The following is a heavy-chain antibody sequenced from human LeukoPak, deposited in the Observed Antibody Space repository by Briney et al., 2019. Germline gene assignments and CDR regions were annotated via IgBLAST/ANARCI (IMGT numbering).Heavy chain of an antibody. D-gene: IGHD5-24*01. J-gene: IGHJ3*02. CDR3: ARGRQRWPQSDAFDI. CDR2: ISNDGSDK. CDR1: GFTFSTYV. V-gene: IGHV3-30-3*01. Sequence: SLRLSCAASGFTFSTYVIHWVRQAPGKGLEWVAVISNDGSDKYYADSVKGRFTISRDNSKNTVYLQTNSLRVEDTALYYCARGRQRWPQSDAFDIWGLGTTVTVSS.